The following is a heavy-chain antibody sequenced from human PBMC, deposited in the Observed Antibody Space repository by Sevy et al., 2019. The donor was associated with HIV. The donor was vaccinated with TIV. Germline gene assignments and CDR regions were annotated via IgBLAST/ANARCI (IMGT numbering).Heavy chain of an antibody. Sequence: GGSLRLSCAASGFTVSSSYMTWVRQPPGKGLEWVSVIYRGGSTYYADSVKGRFTIARDNSKSTLYLQLNNLRTDDTAVYYCARGRGVFGAVAINWFDPWGQGALVTVSS. CDR3: ARGRGVFGAVAINWFDP. CDR1: GFTVSSSY. J-gene: IGHJ5*02. CDR2: IYRGGST. V-gene: IGHV3-53*01. D-gene: IGHD3-3*01.